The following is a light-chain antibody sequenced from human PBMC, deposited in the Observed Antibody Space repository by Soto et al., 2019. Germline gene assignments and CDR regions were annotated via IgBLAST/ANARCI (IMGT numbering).Light chain of an antibody. J-gene: IGKJ2*01. CDR1: QSISSY. V-gene: IGKV1-39*01. Sequence: DIQMTQSPSSLSASVGDRVTITCRASQSISSYLNWYQQKPGKAPKLLIYAACSLQSGVPSRFSGSGSGTDFTLTISSLQPEDFATYYCQQSYNTPGTFGQGTKLEIK. CDR3: QQSYNTPGT. CDR2: AAC.